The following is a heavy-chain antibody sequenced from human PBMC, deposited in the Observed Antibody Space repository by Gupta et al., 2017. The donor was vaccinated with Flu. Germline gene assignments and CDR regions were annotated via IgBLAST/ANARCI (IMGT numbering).Heavy chain of an antibody. CDR3: ARGHRTGVQSWLQLLFDY. CDR2: VSHSGST. CDR1: GGSFRGFY. D-gene: IGHD5-18*01. Sequence: QVQLQQWGAGLLKPSETLSLTCAVYGGSFRGFYWSWIRQSPGRGLEWIADVSHSGSTNYNPSLTSRVSVSVDSSKKQFSLRLDSMTSADTAMYYCARGHRTGVQSWLQLLFDYWGQGTQVTVSS. J-gene: IGHJ4*02. V-gene: IGHV4-34*01.